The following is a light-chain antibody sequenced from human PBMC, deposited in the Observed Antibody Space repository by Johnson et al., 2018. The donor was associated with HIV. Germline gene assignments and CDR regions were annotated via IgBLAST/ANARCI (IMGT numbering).Light chain of an antibody. V-gene: IGLV1-51*02. Sequence: QSVLTQPPSVSAAPGQKVTISCSGSNSNIGNNYVSWFQQLPGTAPKLLIYENNKRTSGIPDRFSGSKSGTSATLGITGLQTGDEADYYCGTWDSSLSAYVFGTGTEVTVL. CDR2: ENN. CDR1: NSNIGNNY. CDR3: GTWDSSLSAYV. J-gene: IGLJ1*01.